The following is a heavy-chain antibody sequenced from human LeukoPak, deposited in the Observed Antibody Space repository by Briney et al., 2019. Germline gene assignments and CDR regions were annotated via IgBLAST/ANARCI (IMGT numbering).Heavy chain of an antibody. CDR2: MNPNSGNT. Sequence: ASVNVSCKASGYTFTSYDINWVRQATGQGLEWMGWMNPNSGNTGYAQKFQGRVTMTRNTSISTAYMELSSLRSEDTAVYYCARSTVTGPYYYYYGMDVWGQGTTVTVSS. CDR3: ARSTVTGPYYYYYGMDV. D-gene: IGHD4-17*01. V-gene: IGHV1-8*01. J-gene: IGHJ6*02. CDR1: GYTFTSYD.